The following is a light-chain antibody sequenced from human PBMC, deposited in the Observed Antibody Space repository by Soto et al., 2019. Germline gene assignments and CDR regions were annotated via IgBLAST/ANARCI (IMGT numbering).Light chain of an antibody. CDR3: QQRSNWPT. V-gene: IGKV3-15*01. CDR2: GAS. CDR1: QSVSSN. J-gene: IGKJ5*01. Sequence: EIVLTQSPATLSLSPGERPTLSCRASQSVSSNLAWYQQKPGQAPRLLIYGASTRATGIPARLSGSGSGTEFTLTISSLQSEDFAVYYCQQRSNWPTFGQGTRLEIK.